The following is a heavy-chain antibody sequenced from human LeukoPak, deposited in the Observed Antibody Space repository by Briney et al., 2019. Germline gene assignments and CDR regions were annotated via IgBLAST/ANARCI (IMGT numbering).Heavy chain of an antibody. CDR3: AREKGYPSYYYYGMDV. J-gene: IGHJ6*02. V-gene: IGHV1-18*01. CDR2: ISAYNGNT. Sequence: RASVKVSCKASGYTFTSYGISWVRQAPGQGLEWMGWISAYNGNTNYAQKLQGRVTMTTDTSTSTAYMELRSLRSDDTAVYYCAREKGYPSYYYYGMDVWGQGTTVTVSS. CDR1: GYTFTSYG. D-gene: IGHD5-18*01.